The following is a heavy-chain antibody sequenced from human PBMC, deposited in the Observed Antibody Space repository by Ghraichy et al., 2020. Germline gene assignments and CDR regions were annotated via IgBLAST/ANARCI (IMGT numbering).Heavy chain of an antibody. CDR1: GFTFSSYW. CDR3: ARSSHISGWFYDS. D-gene: IGHD6-19*01. J-gene: IGHJ4*02. CDR2: IKQDGSEK. Sequence: GGSLRLSCAASGFTFSSYWMTWVRQAPGKGLEWVANIKQDGSEKYYVNSVKGRFTISRDNAKNSLYLQMNSLGAEDTAVYYCARSSHISGWFYDSWGQGTLVTVSS. V-gene: IGHV3-7*01.